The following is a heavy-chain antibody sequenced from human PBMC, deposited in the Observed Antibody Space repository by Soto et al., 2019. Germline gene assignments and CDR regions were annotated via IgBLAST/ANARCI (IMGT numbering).Heavy chain of an antibody. D-gene: IGHD3-10*01. CDR1: GGSISSSSYY. CDR2: IYYSGST. CDR3: ARHITMVRGVIIGAYYYYGMEV. J-gene: IGHJ6*02. V-gene: IGHV4-39*01. Sequence: PSETLSLTCTVSGGSISSSSYYWGWIRQPPGKGLEWIGSIYYSGSTYYNPSLKSRVTISVDTSKNQFSLKLSSVTAADTAVYYCARHITMVRGVIIGAYYYYGMEVWGQGTTVTVS.